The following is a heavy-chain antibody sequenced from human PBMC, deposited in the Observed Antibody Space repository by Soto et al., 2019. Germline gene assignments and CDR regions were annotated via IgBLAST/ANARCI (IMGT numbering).Heavy chain of an antibody. D-gene: IGHD6-19*01. Sequence: GASVKVSCKASGYTFTSYDINWVRQATGQGLEWMRWMNPNSGNTGYAQKFQGRVTMTRNTSISTAYMELSSLRSEDTAVYYCARGRYSSGWDWYFDLWGRGTLVTVSS. V-gene: IGHV1-8*01. CDR3: ARGRYSSGWDWYFDL. J-gene: IGHJ2*01. CDR2: MNPNSGNT. CDR1: GYTFTSYD.